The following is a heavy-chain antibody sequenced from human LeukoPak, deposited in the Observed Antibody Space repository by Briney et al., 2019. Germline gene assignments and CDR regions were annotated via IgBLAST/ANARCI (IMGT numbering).Heavy chain of an antibody. D-gene: IGHD4-11*01. Sequence: GGSLRLSCAASGFTFSSYAMSWVRQAPGKGLEWVSTITGSGGGTYYADSVRGRFTISRDNAKNSLYLQMNTLRAEDTAVYYCARDLGYSRDYWGQGTLVTVSS. V-gene: IGHV3-23*01. CDR3: ARDLGYSRDY. CDR1: GFTFSSYA. J-gene: IGHJ4*02. CDR2: ITGSGGGT.